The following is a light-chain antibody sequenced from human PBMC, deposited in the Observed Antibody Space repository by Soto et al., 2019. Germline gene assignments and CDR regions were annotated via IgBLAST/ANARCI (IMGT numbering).Light chain of an antibody. CDR3: QLYDNRPGVT. V-gene: IGKV1-33*01. CDR2: DAS. Sequence: DIQMTQSPSSLSASVGDRVTITCQASQDISNYLNWYQQKPGKAPKLLIYDASNLETGVPSRFSGSGSGTDFTFTISSLQPEDIATYYCQLYDNRPGVTFGGGTKVEIK. J-gene: IGKJ4*01. CDR1: QDISNY.